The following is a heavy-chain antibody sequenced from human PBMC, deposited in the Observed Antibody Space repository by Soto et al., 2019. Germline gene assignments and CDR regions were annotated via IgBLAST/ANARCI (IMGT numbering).Heavy chain of an antibody. V-gene: IGHV3-74*01. CDR2: INSDGSST. Sequence: MRLSCAASGFTFTNYWMQWVLQAPGKGLVWVSRINSDGSSTSHADSVMGRFTISRDNAKNTLYLQMSCLRAEDTAVYYCARPQYLPDDVFDVCGRRTVVTVSS. CDR3: ARPQYLPDDVFDV. D-gene: IGHD2-2*01. J-gene: IGHJ3*01. CDR1: GFTFTNYW.